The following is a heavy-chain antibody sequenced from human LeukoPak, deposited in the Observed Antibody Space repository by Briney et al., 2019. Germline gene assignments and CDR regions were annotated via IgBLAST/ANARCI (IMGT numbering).Heavy chain of an antibody. D-gene: IGHD6-19*01. CDR2: IKQDGSEK. CDR3: AKSGHQWLGYPGFHY. Sequence: GGSLRLSCAASGLTFSSYWMTWVRKAPGKGLDGWATIKQDGSEKYYVDSVKGRFTISRDNAKKSLYLQMNSLRADDTAVYYCAKSGHQWLGYPGFHYWGQGTLVTVSS. V-gene: IGHV3-7*01. CDR1: GLTFSSYW. J-gene: IGHJ4*02.